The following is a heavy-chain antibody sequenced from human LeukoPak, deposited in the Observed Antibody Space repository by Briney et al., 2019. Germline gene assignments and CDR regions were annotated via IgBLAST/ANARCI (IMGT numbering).Heavy chain of an antibody. CDR1: GGSFSGYC. D-gene: IGHD3-3*01. Sequence: SETLSLTCAVYGGSFSGYCWSWIRQPPGKGLEWIGEINHSGSTNYNPSLKSRVTISVDTSKNQFSLELSSVTAADTAVYYCARGPPYYDFWSGYYHWGQGTLVTVSS. CDR3: ARGPPYYDFWSGYYH. CDR2: INHSGST. J-gene: IGHJ4*02. V-gene: IGHV4-34*01.